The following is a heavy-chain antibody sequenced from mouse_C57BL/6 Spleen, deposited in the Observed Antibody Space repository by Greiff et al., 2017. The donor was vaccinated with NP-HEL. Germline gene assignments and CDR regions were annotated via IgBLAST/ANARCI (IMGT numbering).Heavy chain of an antibody. CDR2: IYPRSGNT. CDR1: GYTFTSYG. V-gene: IGHV1-81*01. D-gene: IGHD1-1*01. CDR3: ARVTTVVSYYYAMDY. J-gene: IGHJ4*01. Sequence: QVQLKESGAELARPGASVKLSCKASGYTFTSYGISWVKQRTGQGLEWIGEIYPRSGNTYYNEKFKGKATLTADKSSSTAYMELRSLTSEDSAVYFCARVTTVVSYYYAMDYWGQGTSVTVSS.